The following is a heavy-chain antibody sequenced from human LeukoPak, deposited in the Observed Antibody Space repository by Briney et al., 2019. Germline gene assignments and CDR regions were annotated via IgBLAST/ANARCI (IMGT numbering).Heavy chain of an antibody. D-gene: IGHD3-16*01. J-gene: IGHJ6*03. CDR3: ARETSQKGAHYMDV. V-gene: IGHV4-38-2*02. Sequence: SETLSLTCTVSGYSISSGYYWGWIRQPPGQGLEWIGYIYYSGSTNYNPSLKSRVTISVDTSKNQFSLKLSSVTAADTAVYYCARETSQKGAHYMDVWGKGTTVTISS. CDR1: GYSISSGYY. CDR2: IYYSGST.